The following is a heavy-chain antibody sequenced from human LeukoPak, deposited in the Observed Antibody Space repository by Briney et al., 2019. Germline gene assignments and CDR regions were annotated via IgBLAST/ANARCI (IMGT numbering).Heavy chain of an antibody. Sequence: GGSLRLSCAASGFTFSNAWMSWVRQAPGKGLEWVGRIKSKTDGGTTDYAAPVKGRLTISRDDSKNTLYLQMNSLKTEDTAVYYCTTDPLYDILTGYYLTFDYWGQGTLVTVSS. V-gene: IGHV3-15*01. CDR2: IKSKTDGGTT. CDR3: TTDPLYDILTGYYLTFDY. D-gene: IGHD3-9*01. CDR1: GFTFSNAW. J-gene: IGHJ4*02.